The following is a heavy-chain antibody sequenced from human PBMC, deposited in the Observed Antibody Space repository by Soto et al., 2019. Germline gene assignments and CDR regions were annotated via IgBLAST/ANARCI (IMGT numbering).Heavy chain of an antibody. V-gene: IGHV1-69*13. J-gene: IGHJ4*02. D-gene: IGHD3-16*01. Sequence: GTSVKVTCKYSGDALKTNSGRWVRQAPGQGLEWMGGIIPILGKPMYAQKFQGRVSITADESTSTVILEVTSLISEDTAIYYCARLWGIADHDSWGQGTRVTVSS. CDR2: IIPILGKP. CDR1: GDALKTNS. CDR3: ARLWGIADHDS.